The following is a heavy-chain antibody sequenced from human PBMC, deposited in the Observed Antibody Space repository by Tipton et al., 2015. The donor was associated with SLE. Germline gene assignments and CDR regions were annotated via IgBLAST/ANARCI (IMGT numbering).Heavy chain of an antibody. J-gene: IGHJ5*02. V-gene: IGHV4-34*01. CDR1: GGSFSGNY. CDR2: INHSGSP. CDR3: ARVQAYEGFDP. Sequence: TLSLTCAVNGGSFSGNYWIWIRQPPGKGLEWLGEINHSGSPNYNPSLKSRIAISVDTSKKQFSLKLSSVTAADTAVYYCARVQAYEGFDPWGQGTLVTVSS. D-gene: IGHD3-16*01.